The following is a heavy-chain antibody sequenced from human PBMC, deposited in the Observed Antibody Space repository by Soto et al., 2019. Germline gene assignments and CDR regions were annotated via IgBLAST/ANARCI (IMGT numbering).Heavy chain of an antibody. Sequence: PGGSLRLSCAASGFTFSNYWMSWVRQAPGKGLEWVANIKQDGSEKYYVDSVKGRFTISRDNAKNSLYLQMNSLRAEDTAVYYCARGYYDNSGYYSLFDYWGQGTLVTVSS. V-gene: IGHV3-7*01. CDR2: IKQDGSEK. CDR1: GFTFSNYW. D-gene: IGHD3-22*01. CDR3: ARGYYDNSGYYSLFDY. J-gene: IGHJ4*02.